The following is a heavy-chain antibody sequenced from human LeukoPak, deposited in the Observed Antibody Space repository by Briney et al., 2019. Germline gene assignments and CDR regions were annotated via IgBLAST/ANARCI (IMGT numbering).Heavy chain of an antibody. D-gene: IGHD5-18*01. CDR1: GFTFSSYA. CDR2: ISYDGSNK. V-gene: IGHV3-30-3*01. CDR3: ARDLAYSRLDY. Sequence: GGSLRLSCAASGFTFSSYAMHWVRQAPGKGLEWVAVISYDGSNKYYADSVKGRFTISRDNAENSLYLQMNSLRVEDTAFYYCARDLAYSRLDYWGQGMLVTVSS. J-gene: IGHJ4*02.